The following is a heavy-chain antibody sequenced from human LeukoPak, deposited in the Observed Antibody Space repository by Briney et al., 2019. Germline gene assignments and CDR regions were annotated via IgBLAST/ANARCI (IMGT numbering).Heavy chain of an antibody. CDR1: GGSFSGNF. Sequence: PSETLSLTCAVYGGSFSGNFWSWVRQPPGKGLEWIGEINHRGNTKYNPSLKIRVTISVDTSKNQFSLRLSSVTAADTAVYYCARVPESVGINYFDSWGQGTQVTVSS. D-gene: IGHD1-26*01. V-gene: IGHV4-34*01. J-gene: IGHJ4*02. CDR2: INHRGNT. CDR3: ARVPESVGINYFDS.